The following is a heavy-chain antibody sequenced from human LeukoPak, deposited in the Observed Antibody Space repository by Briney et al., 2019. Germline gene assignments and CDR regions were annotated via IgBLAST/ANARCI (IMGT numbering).Heavy chain of an antibody. Sequence: GGSLRLSCAASGFTFSSYAMSWVRQAPGKGLEWDSAISGSGGSTYYADSVKGRFTISRDNSKNTLYLQMNSLRAEDTAVYYCAKDRRTALSSTSGDLRGPWGQGTLVTVSS. CDR1: GFTFSSYA. CDR3: AKDRRTALSSTSGDLRGP. D-gene: IGHD2-2*01. CDR2: ISGSGGST. V-gene: IGHV3-23*01. J-gene: IGHJ5*02.